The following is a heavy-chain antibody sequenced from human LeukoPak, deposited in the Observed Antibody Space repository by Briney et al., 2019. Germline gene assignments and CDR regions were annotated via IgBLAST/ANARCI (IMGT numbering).Heavy chain of an antibody. CDR1: GFTVSSNY. J-gene: IGHJ6*03. D-gene: IGHD4-17*01. CDR2: IYSGGST. V-gene: IGHV3-66*01. Sequence: GGSLRLSCAASGFTVSSNYMSWVRQAPGKGLEWVSVIYSGGSTYYADSVKGRFTISRDNSKNTLYLQMNSLRAEDTAVYYCARGHRHSYGDYHNWADYYYYYYMDVWGKGTTVTISS. CDR3: ARGHRHSYGDYHNWADYYYYYYMDV.